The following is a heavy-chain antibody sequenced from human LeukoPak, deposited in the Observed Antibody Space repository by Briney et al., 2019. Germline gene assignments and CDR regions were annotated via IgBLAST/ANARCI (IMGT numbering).Heavy chain of an antibody. V-gene: IGHV1-18*01. D-gene: IGHD6-13*01. Sequence: ASVKVSCKASGYTFTSYGISWVRQAPGQGLEWMGWISAYNGNTNYAQKLQGRVTMTTDTSTSTAYMELRSLRSDDTAVYYCARADGIAAAGIWARFDPWGQGTLVTVSS. CDR2: ISAYNGNT. J-gene: IGHJ5*02. CDR3: ARADGIAAAGIWARFDP. CDR1: GYTFTSYG.